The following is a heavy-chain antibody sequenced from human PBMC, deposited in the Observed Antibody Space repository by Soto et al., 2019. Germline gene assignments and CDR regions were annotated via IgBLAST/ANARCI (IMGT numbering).Heavy chain of an antibody. CDR1: GYTFTTVG. Sequence: QVQLVQSGADVKKPGASVKVSCKASGYTFTTVGITWVRQAPGQGLKWMGWISTYSGNTKFAQTLQGRVTMTTDTSTSTVYMELRSLTSDDTGVYYCAAWAGQVRGYGGPFDYRGQGTLRTVFS. V-gene: IGHV1-18*04. D-gene: IGHD5-12*01. J-gene: IGHJ4*02. CDR2: ISTYSGNT. CDR3: AAWAGQVRGYGGPFDY.